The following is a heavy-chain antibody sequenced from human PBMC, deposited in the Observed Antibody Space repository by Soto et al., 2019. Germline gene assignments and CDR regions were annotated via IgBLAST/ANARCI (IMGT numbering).Heavy chain of an antibody. CDR2: INSDGSST. J-gene: IGHJ4*02. D-gene: IGHD1-26*01. Sequence: EVQLVESGGGLVQPGGSLRLSCAASGFTFSSYWMHWVRQAPGKGLVWVSRINSDGSSTFYADSVKGRFTISRDNARNTLYRQMNSLGAEDTAVYYCARDWDYSGSQKGSFGYWGQGTLVTVSS. CDR3: ARDWDYSGSQKGSFGY. CDR1: GFTFSSYW. V-gene: IGHV3-74*01.